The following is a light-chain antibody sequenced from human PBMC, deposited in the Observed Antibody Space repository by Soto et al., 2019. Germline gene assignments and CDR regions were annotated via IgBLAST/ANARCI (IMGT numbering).Light chain of an antibody. J-gene: IGKJ1*01. Sequence: EIVLTQSAGTLSLSPGERATLSCRASQTVSGSYLAWFQQKPGQAPRLLIYDASTRAAGVPDRFSGCGSGTDFSLTINRLEPEDFAVYYCQHYGSSPWTFGQGTKVEIK. CDR3: QHYGSSPWT. V-gene: IGKV3-20*01. CDR2: DAS. CDR1: QTVSGSY.